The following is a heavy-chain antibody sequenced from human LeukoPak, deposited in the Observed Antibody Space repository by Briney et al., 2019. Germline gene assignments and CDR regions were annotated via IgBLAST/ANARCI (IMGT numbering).Heavy chain of an antibody. J-gene: IGHJ4*02. CDR2: ISSNGGST. CDR1: GFTFSSYA. Sequence: PGGSLRLSCAASGFTFSSYAMHWVRQAPGKGLEYVSAISSNGGSTSYANSVKGRFTISRDNSRNTLYLQMGSLRAEDMAVYYCARDSGTYRYFDYWGQGTLVTVSS. V-gene: IGHV3-64*01. CDR3: ARDSGTYRYFDY. D-gene: IGHD1-26*01.